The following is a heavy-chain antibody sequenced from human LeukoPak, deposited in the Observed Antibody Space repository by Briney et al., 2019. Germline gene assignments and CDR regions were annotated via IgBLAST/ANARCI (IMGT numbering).Heavy chain of an antibody. CDR2: IKSDGSGT. V-gene: IGHV3-74*03. Sequence: PGGSLRLSCAASGFAFSVSWMHWVRQAPGKGLVWVSVIKSDGSGTAYAYSVKGRFTISRDNAKNTVYLQMNSQRDEDTAVYYCAKDYFGSLEYWGQGTLVTVSS. J-gene: IGHJ4*02. CDR1: GFAFSVSW. D-gene: IGHD2/OR15-2a*01. CDR3: AKDYFGSLEY.